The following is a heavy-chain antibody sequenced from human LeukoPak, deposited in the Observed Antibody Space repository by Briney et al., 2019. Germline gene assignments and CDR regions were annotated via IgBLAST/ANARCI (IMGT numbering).Heavy chain of an antibody. CDR2: ISNSGST. CDR1: DGPIRSHY. V-gene: IGHV4-59*11. J-gene: IGHJ6*03. Sequence: ASETLSLTCTVSDGPIRSHYWTWIRQSPVKGLEWIGDISNSGSTKYNPSLQSRVTISIDTSKSQFSLRLSSVTAADTAVYYCGRDALVGYFSYYYIDVWGKGITVTVSS. D-gene: IGHD2-15*01. CDR3: GRDALVGYFSYYYIDV.